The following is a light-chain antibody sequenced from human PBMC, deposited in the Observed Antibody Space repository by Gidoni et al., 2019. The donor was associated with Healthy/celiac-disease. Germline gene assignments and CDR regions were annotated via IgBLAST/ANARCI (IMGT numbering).Light chain of an antibody. V-gene: IGKV3-20*01. Sequence: QSVSSSYLAWYQQKPGQAPRLLIYGASSRATGIPDRFSGRGSGTVFTLTISRLEPEEFAVYYCQQYGSSPYTFGQGTKLEIK. CDR2: GAS. J-gene: IGKJ2*01. CDR3: QQYGSSPYT. CDR1: QSVSSSY.